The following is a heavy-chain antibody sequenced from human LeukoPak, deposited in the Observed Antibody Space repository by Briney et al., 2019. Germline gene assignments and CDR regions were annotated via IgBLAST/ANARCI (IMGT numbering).Heavy chain of an antibody. Sequence: ASVKVSCKASGYSFRTYGITWVRQAPGQGLEWMGWLSAHIDDTSYSQKFQGRVTVTTDTSTSTAYMELRSLRSDDAAVYFCARVAFSKYHYYMDVWGKGTTVTVSS. D-gene: IGHD4-11*01. CDR3: ARVAFSKYHYYMDV. V-gene: IGHV1-18*01. CDR1: GYSFRTYG. CDR2: LSAHIDDT. J-gene: IGHJ6*03.